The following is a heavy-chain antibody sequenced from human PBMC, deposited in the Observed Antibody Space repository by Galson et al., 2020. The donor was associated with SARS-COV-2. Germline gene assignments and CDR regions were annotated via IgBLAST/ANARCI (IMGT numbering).Heavy chain of an antibody. CDR3: ARGGEATYYDFWSGYWMDV. J-gene: IGHJ6*04. CDR2: ISYDGSNK. V-gene: IGHV3-30-3*01. D-gene: IGHD3-3*01. CDR1: GFTFSSYA. Sequence: GESLKISCAASGFTFSSYAMHWVRQAPGKGLEWVAVISYDGSNKYYADSVKGRFTISRDNSKNTLYLQMNSLRAEDTAVYYCARGGEATYYDFWSGYWMDVWGKGTTVTVSS.